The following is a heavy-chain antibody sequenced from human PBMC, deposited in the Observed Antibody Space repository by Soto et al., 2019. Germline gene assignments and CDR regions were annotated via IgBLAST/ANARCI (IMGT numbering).Heavy chain of an antibody. J-gene: IGHJ4*02. CDR1: GGSISSGGYP. Sequence: PSETLSLTCAVSGGSISSGGYPWSWIRQPPGKGLEWIGYIYHSGSTYYNPSLKSRVTISVDRSKNQFSLKLSSVTAADTAVYYCARALSSGYYKGAFDYWGQGTLVTVSS. CDR2: IYHSGST. D-gene: IGHD3-22*01. CDR3: ARALSSGYYKGAFDY. V-gene: IGHV4-30-2*01.